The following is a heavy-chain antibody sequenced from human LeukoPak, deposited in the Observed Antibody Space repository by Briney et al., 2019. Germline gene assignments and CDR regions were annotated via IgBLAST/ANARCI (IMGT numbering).Heavy chain of an antibody. CDR3: AKDQKWGQWLETYFDY. Sequence: GESLRLSCAASGFTFSSYAMSWVRQAPGKGLEWVSGISSSGDNTYYADSVKGRFPISRDNSKNTLYLQMNHLRAEDTAIYSCAKDQKWGQWLETYFDYWGQGTLVTVSS. D-gene: IGHD6-19*01. CDR2: ISSSGDNT. V-gene: IGHV3-23*01. J-gene: IGHJ4*02. CDR1: GFTFSSYA.